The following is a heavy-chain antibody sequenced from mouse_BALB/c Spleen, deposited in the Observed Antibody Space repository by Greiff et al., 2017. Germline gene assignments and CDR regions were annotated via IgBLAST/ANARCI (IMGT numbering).Heavy chain of an antibody. CDR1: GYTFTDYN. Sequence: EVKLMESGPELVKPGASVKIPCKASGYTFTDYNMDWVKQSHGKSLEWIGDINPNNGGTIYNQKFKGKATLTVDKSSSTAYMELRSLTSEDTAVYYCARWASTMITLRYFDYWGQGTTLTVSS. CDR3: ARWASTMITLRYFDY. J-gene: IGHJ2*01. V-gene: IGHV1-18*01. D-gene: IGHD2-4*01. CDR2: INPNNGGT.